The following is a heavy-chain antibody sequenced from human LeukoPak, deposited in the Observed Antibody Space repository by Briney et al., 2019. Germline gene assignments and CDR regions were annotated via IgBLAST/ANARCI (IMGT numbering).Heavy chain of an antibody. CDR3: AKSGGYGLIDY. J-gene: IGHJ4*02. Sequence: SETLSLTCTVSGGSISSYYWSWIRQPPGKGLEWIGYIYCSGSTNYNPSLKSRVTISVDTSKNQFSLKLSSVTAADTAMYYCAKSGGYGLIDYWGQGTRVTVSS. CDR1: GGSISSYY. V-gene: IGHV4-59*08. D-gene: IGHD1-26*01. CDR2: IYCSGST.